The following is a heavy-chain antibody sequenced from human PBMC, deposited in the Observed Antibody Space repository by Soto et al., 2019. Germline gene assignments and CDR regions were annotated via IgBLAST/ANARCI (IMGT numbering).Heavy chain of an antibody. CDR2: IYTRRST. Sequence: PSETLSLTCTVSGGSISSCYWSLIRHLAGKWLLWIGRIYTRRSTNYNPSLNSQVTMSVDTSNEQFSLNMISVNAADTAVNYCERDPGYYYGMDVWGQGTTVTVSS. J-gene: IGHJ6*02. CDR3: ERDPGYYYGMDV. V-gene: IGHV4-4*07. CDR1: GGSISSCY. D-gene: IGHD2-8*02.